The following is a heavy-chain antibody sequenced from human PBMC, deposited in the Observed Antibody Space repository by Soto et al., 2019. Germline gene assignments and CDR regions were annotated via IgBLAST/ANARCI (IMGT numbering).Heavy chain of an antibody. D-gene: IGHD6-19*01. CDR2: ISYDGSNK. CDR1: GFTFSSYA. V-gene: IGHV3-30-3*01. Sequence: QVQLVESGGGVVQPGRSLRLSCAASGFTFSSYAMHWVRQAPGKGLEWVAVISYDGSNKYYADSVKGRFTISRDNSKNTLYLQMNSLRAEDTAVYYCARTISSGWYDDDYGMDVWGQGTTVTVSS. J-gene: IGHJ6*02. CDR3: ARTISSGWYDDDYGMDV.